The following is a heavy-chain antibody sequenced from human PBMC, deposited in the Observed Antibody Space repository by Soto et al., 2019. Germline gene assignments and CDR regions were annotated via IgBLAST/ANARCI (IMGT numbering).Heavy chain of an antibody. CDR3: ARRANRLGFDY. D-gene: IGHD2-21*01. CDR1: GGSISSYY. Sequence: QVQLQESGPGLVKPSETLSLTCTVSGGSISSYYWSWIRQPPGKGLEWIGYIYYSGSTNYNPSLKSRATRSAXTSKNQFSLKLSSVTAADTAVYYCARRANRLGFDYWGQGTLVTVSS. J-gene: IGHJ4*02. CDR2: IYYSGST. V-gene: IGHV4-59*08.